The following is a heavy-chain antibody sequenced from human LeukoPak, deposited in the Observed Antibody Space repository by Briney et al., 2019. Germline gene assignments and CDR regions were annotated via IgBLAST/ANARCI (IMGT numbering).Heavy chain of an antibody. V-gene: IGHV4-31*01. CDR1: GGSISSGGYY. D-gene: IGHD4-17*01. CDR2: SYYSGRT. J-gene: IGHJ5*02. CDR3: ARVRDGDSGYIGFDP. Sequence: SQTLSLTCTVSGGSISSGGYYWSWIRQHPGKGLEWIGYSYYSGRTYDNPALKSLITISVDTSKNQFSLTMSHVNAADKAVYYCARVRDGDSGYIGFDPSGQGTLVTVSS.